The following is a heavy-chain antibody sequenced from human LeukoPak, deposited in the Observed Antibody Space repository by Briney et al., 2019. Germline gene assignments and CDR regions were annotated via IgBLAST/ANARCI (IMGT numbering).Heavy chain of an antibody. Sequence: GGSLRLSCAASGFTFSSYWMHWVRQAPGKGLVWVSRIISDGSSATHADSVKGRFTMSRDNAKNMLYLQMNSLRAEDTAVYYCTRDRRYGGMDVWGQGATVTVSS. CDR3: TRDRRYGGMDV. CDR2: IISDGSSA. V-gene: IGHV3-74*01. J-gene: IGHJ6*02. D-gene: IGHD3-10*01. CDR1: GFTFSSYW.